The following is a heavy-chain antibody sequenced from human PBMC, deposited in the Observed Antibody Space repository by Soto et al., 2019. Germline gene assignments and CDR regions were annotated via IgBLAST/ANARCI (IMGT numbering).Heavy chain of an antibody. V-gene: IGHV1-69*13. CDR3: AVGSRASYYLRSNCWFGR. D-gene: IGHD2-2*01. J-gene: IGHJ5*02. Sequence: SVNVASKASGSTFSSYATSWVRQTPAQGLEWMGGIIPIFGTANCAQKFQGRFTITADESTSTAYMELSSMRSADPAVFYCAVGSRASYYLRSNCWFGRWHQGTMVT. CDR2: IIPIFGTA. CDR1: GSTFSSYA.